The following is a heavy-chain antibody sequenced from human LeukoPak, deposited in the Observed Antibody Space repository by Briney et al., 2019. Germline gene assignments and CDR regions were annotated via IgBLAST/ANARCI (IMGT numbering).Heavy chain of an antibody. J-gene: IGHJ4*02. CDR2: ISGSGAT. Sequence: GGSLRLSCAASGFTFSTSAMTWVRQAPGKGLEWVSGISGSGATDYADSVKGRFTISRDNSKNTLYLQMNSLRAEDTAVYYCARYDGGSGPFDYWGQGTLVTVSS. CDR3: ARYDGGSGPFDY. CDR1: GFTFSTSA. V-gene: IGHV3-23*01. D-gene: IGHD3-10*01.